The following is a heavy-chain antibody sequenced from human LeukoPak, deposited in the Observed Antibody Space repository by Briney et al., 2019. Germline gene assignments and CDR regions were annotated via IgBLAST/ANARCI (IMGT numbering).Heavy chain of an antibody. J-gene: IGHJ5*02. D-gene: IGHD6-19*01. CDR3: ARERIAVPDWFDP. V-gene: IGHV3-74*01. Sequence: GGSLRLSCAASGFTFSSYWMHWARQAPGKGLVWVSRINSDGSSTSYADSVKGRFTISRDNAKNTLYLQMNSLRAEDTAVYYCARERIAVPDWFDPWGQGTLVTVSS. CDR2: INSDGSST. CDR1: GFTFSSYW.